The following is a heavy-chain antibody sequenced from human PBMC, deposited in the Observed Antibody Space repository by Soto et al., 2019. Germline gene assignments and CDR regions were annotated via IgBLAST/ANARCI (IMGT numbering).Heavy chain of an antibody. V-gene: IGHV3-49*04. D-gene: IGHD3-16*01. CDR2: IRRNAYGGTT. CDR1: GFTFRKYG. Sequence: GGSLRLSCRASGFTFRKYGMHWVRQAPGKGLEWVGFIRRNAYGGTTDYAASVKGRFTISRDDSKSIAYLQMNSLRTEDTALYYCTRASSLDFDFWGQGTLVTAPQ. J-gene: IGHJ4*02. CDR3: TRASSLDFDF.